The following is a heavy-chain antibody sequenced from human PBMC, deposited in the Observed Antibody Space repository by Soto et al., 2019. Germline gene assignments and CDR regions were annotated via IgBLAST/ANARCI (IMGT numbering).Heavy chain of an antibody. CDR1: RYTFTSYY. D-gene: IGHD3-3*01. V-gene: IGHV1-2*02. CDR3: AKAKFDFWSGYWSPSLXF. Sequence: ASVKVSCKASRYTFTSYYIHWVRQAPGQGLEWMGWINPNNGYTKYTQKFQGRVTVTRDTSITTAYLELTRLQSDDTAVYYCAKAKFDFWSGYWSPSLXFWGLGTLVTVSS. J-gene: IGHJ4*02. CDR2: INPNNGYT.